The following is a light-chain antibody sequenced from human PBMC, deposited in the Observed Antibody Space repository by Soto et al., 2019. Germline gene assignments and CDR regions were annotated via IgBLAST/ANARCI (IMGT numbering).Light chain of an antibody. Sequence: AIRVTPSPSLLSASTGGKVTIPCRASQGISSYLAWYQQKPGKAPKLLIYKASTLKSGVPSRFSGSGSGTEFTLTISSLQPDDFATYYCQHYNSYSEAFGQGTKVDIK. J-gene: IGKJ1*01. CDR3: QHYNSYSEA. V-gene: IGKV1-8*01. CDR2: KAS. CDR1: QGISSY.